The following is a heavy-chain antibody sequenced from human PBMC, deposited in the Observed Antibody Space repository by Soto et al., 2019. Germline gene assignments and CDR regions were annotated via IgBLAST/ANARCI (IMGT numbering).Heavy chain of an antibody. J-gene: IGHJ4*02. CDR1: GYTFITYD. Sequence: GASVKVSCKASGYTFITYDINWVRQATGQGLEWMGWMNPSNGNAGYAQRFQGRLTMTRNTSISTAYMELSSLRSDDTAVYYCAREAGDILTGYYDYWGQGTLVTVSS. D-gene: IGHD3-9*01. CDR3: AREAGDILTGYYDY. CDR2: MNPSNGNA. V-gene: IGHV1-8*01.